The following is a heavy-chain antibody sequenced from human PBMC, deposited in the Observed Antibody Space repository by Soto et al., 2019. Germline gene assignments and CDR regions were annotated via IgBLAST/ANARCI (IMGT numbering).Heavy chain of an antibody. D-gene: IGHD6-6*01. V-gene: IGHV3-30*18. CDR1: GFTFSSYG. J-gene: IGHJ4*02. CDR3: AKARRSSSSSSHLDY. CDR2: ISYDGSNK. Sequence: QVQLVESGGGVVQPGRSLRLSCAASGFTFSSYGMHWVRQAPGKGLEWVAVISYDGSNKYYADSVKGRFTISRDNSKNTLYLQMNSLRAEDTAVYSGAKARRSSSSSSHLDYWGQGTLVTVSS.